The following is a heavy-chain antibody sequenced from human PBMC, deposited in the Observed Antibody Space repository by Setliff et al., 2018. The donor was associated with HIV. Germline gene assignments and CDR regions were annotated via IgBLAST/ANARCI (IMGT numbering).Heavy chain of an antibody. CDR3: ARQVSGSSGYYYPLHIHH. V-gene: IGHV4-39*01. Sequence: SETLSLTCTVSGGSISSSNCYWGWIRQPPGTGLEWIGSIYYSGSTLYNPSLKSRVTISVDTSKNQFSLKLNSVTAADTAVYYCARQVSGSSGYYYPLHIHHWGQGTLVTVSS. CDR2: IYYSGST. CDR1: GGSISSSNCY. D-gene: IGHD3-22*01. J-gene: IGHJ1*01.